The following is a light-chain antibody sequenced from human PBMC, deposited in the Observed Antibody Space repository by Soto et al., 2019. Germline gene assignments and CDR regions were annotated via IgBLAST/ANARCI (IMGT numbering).Light chain of an antibody. Sequence: DIQMTQSPSSVSASVGERVTITCRASQDISYWLAWYQQQSGKAPKLLIYAASSLQRGVPSRFSGSGSGTHVTLTISNLQPEDFATYYCQQAHSFPITFGQGTRLEIK. V-gene: IGKV1-12*01. CDR2: AAS. CDR3: QQAHSFPIT. J-gene: IGKJ5*01. CDR1: QDISYW.